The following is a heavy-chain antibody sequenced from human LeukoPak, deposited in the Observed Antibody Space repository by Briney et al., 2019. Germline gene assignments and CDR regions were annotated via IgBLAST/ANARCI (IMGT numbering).Heavy chain of an antibody. CDR1: GGSISSGSYY. CDR3: ARDPGYSSGWLDY. J-gene: IGHJ4*02. V-gene: IGHV4-61*02. CDR2: IYTSGST. D-gene: IGHD6-19*01. Sequence: SETLSLTCTVSGGSISSGSYYWSWIRQPGGKGLEWIGRIYTSGSTNYKPSLKSRVTISVDTYKNQFSLKLSSVTAADTAVYYCARDPGYSSGWLDYWGQGTLVTVSS.